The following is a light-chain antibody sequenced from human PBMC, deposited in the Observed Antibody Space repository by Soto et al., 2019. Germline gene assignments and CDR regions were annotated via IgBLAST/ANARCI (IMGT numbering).Light chain of an antibody. CDR3: NKYGTSPIT. V-gene: IGKV3-20*01. CDR1: QTVSSY. CDR2: GAS. J-gene: IGKJ5*01. Sequence: ENVLTQSPGTLSLSPGERATLSCRASQTVSSYLTWYQQRPGQAPRLLISGASRRATGIPDRFSGSGSGTDFTLTISRLEPEDFALYHCNKYGTSPITFAQGTRLAIK.